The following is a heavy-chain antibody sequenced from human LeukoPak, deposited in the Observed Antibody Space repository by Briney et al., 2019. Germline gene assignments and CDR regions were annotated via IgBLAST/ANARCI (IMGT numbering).Heavy chain of an antibody. D-gene: IGHD5-24*01. CDR2: IKQDGSEK. J-gene: IGHJ5*02. CDR1: GFTFSNYW. CDR3: ARASDPWLQLT. V-gene: IGHV3-7*05. Sequence: GGSLRLSCAASGFTFSNYWMICVRQAPGKGLEWVGNIKQDGSEKRYADSVRGRFSISRDNAQTSLYLQMNSLRAEDTAVYYCARASDPWLQLTWGQGTLVTVSS.